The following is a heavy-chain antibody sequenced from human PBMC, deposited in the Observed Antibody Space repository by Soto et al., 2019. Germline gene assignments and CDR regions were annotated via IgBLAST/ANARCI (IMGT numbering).Heavy chain of an antibody. V-gene: IGHV3-23*01. CDR1: GFTFINYA. J-gene: IGHJ4*02. CDR2: ISNRGSDT. Sequence: GSLRLSCAGSGFTFINYAMTWVRQAPGKGLEWVLSISNRGSDTYYVDSVKGRFTISRDNSKNTLYLQMNSLRAEDTAVYYCAKDTYSSSWYFWGQGTLVTVSS. CDR3: AKDTYSSSWYF. D-gene: IGHD6-13*01.